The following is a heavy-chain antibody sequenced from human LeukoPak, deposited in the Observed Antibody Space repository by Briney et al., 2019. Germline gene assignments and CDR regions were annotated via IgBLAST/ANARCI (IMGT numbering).Heavy chain of an antibody. J-gene: IGHJ5*02. CDR2: IYHTGNT. CDR1: GGSISSGGYS. CDR3: ARGFFVRENPGSWFDP. D-gene: IGHD3-10*02. V-gene: IGHV4-30-2*01. Sequence: SETLSLTCAVSGGSISSGGYSWNRIRQPPGKGLEWIGYIYHTGNTFYNPSLKSRVTISVDRSKNQFSLRLTSVTAADTAVYYCARGFFVRENPGSWFDPWGQGTLVTVSP.